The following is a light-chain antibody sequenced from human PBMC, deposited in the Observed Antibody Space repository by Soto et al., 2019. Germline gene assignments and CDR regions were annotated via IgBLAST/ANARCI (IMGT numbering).Light chain of an antibody. Sequence: IQLTQSPSSVSASVGDRVTMTCRASQGISSALAWYQQKPGKAPKLLIYDASSLQSGVPSRFSGSGSGTDFTLTITSLQPEDFATYYCQHANSNSFTFGHGTLLEIK. J-gene: IGKJ5*01. V-gene: IGKV1-13*02. CDR3: QHANSNSFT. CDR2: DAS. CDR1: QGISSA.